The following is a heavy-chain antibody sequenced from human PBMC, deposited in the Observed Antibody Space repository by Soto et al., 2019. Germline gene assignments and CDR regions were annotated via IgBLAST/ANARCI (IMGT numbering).Heavy chain of an antibody. V-gene: IGHV3-53*01. CDR1: GFTVSSNY. J-gene: IGHJ6*02. CDR2: IYSGGST. D-gene: IGHD6-19*01. CDR3: ASPPGAVAGPNYYYYGMDV. Sequence: PGGSLRLSCAASGFTVSSNYMSGVRQAPGKGLEWVSVIYSGGSTYYADSVKGRFTISRDNSKNTLYLQMNSLRAEDTAVYYCASPPGAVAGPNYYYYGMDVWGQGTTVTVSS.